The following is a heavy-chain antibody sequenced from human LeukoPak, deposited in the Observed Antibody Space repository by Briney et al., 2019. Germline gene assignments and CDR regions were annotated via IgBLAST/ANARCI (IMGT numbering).Heavy chain of an antibody. D-gene: IGHD5-18*01. CDR2: ISSSSSYI. Sequence: GGSLRLSCAASGFTFSSYSMNWVRQAPGKGLEWVSSISSSSSYIYYADSVKGRFTISRDNAKNSLYLQMNSLRAEDTAVYYCARGSLDDPWDTAMVIYFDYWGQGTLVTVSS. CDR1: GFTFSSYS. V-gene: IGHV3-21*04. J-gene: IGHJ4*02. CDR3: ARGSLDDPWDTAMVIYFDY.